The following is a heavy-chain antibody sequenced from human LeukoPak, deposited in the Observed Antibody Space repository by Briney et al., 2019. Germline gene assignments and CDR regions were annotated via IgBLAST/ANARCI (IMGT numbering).Heavy chain of an antibody. CDR1: GFTVSSNY. CDR2: IYSGGST. V-gene: IGHV3-53*01. CDR3: ARGNHYGSGSYDY. D-gene: IGHD3-10*01. Sequence: GGSLRLSCAASGFTVSSNYMSWVRQAPGKGLEWVSVIYSGGSTYYADSVKGRFTISRDNSKNTLYLQMNSLRAEDTAVYYCARGNHYGSGSYDYWGQGTLVTVSS. J-gene: IGHJ4*02.